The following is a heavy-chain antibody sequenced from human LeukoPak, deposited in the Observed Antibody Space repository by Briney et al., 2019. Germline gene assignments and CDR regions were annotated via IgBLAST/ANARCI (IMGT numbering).Heavy chain of an antibody. Sequence: PGGSLRLSCVASGFTFSSYWMHWVRQAPGKGLEYVSAVSSDGGSTYYADSVRGRFTISRDNSKNTLSLQMGSLRAEDTAVYYCVKAILFGSVSYYADWGQGTLVTVSS. V-gene: IGHV3-64D*09. CDR3: VKAILFGSVSYYAD. CDR2: VSSDGGST. J-gene: IGHJ4*02. D-gene: IGHD3-22*01. CDR1: GFTFSSYW.